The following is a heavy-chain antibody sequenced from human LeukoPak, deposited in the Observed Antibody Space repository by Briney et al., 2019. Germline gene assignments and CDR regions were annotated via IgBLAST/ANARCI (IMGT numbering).Heavy chain of an antibody. CDR1: GYTFTSYD. V-gene: IGHV1-8*03. CDR2: MNPNSGNT. CDR3: ARGVGRGLYYYYMDV. Sequence: ASVKVSCKASGYTFTSYDINWVRQATGQGLEWMGWMNPNSGNTGYAQKFRGRVTITRNTSISTAYMELSSLRSEDTAVYYCARGVGRGLYYYYMDVWGKGTTVTVSS. D-gene: IGHD1-26*01. J-gene: IGHJ6*03.